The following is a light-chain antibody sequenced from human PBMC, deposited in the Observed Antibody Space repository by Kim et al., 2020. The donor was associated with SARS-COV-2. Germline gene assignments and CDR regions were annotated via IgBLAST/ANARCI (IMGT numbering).Light chain of an antibody. Sequence: DIQMTQSPSSLSASVGDRVTITCRASQSIRTFLNWYQQKPGKAPKLLIYPASNLQSGVPSRFSGSGSGTDFTLTISSLQPEDFATYYCQQSSSAPPTFGGGTKVDIK. CDR1: QSIRTF. V-gene: IGKV1-39*01. J-gene: IGKJ4*01. CDR2: PAS. CDR3: QQSSSAPPT.